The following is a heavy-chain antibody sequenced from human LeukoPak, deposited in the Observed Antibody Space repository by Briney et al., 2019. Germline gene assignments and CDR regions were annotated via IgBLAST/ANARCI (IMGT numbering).Heavy chain of an antibody. CDR2: FDPEDGET. CDR3: ATVDRIVGAQTFDY. V-gene: IGHV1-24*01. CDR1: GGTFSSYA. Sequence: GASVKVSCKASGGTFSSYAISWVRQAPGKGLEWMGGFDPEDGETIYAQKFQGRVTMTEDTSTDTAYMELSSLRSEDTAVYYCATVDRIVGAQTFDYWGQGTLVTVSS. J-gene: IGHJ4*02. D-gene: IGHD1-26*01.